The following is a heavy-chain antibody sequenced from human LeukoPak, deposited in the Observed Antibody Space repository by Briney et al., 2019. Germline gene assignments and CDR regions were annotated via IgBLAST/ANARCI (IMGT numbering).Heavy chain of an antibody. CDR2: IYYSGST. CDR1: GGSISSYY. CDR3: ARGVVVPAAKSPNWFDP. Sequence: PSETLSLTCTVSGGSISSYYWSWIRQPPGKGLEWIGYIYYSGSTNYNPSLKSRVTISVDTSKNQFSLKLSSVTAADTAVYYCARGVVVPAAKSPNWFDPWGQGTLVTVSS. V-gene: IGHV4-59*01. D-gene: IGHD2-2*01. J-gene: IGHJ5*02.